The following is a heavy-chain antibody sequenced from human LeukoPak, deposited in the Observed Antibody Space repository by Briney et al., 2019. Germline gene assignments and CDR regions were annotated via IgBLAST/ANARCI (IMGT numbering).Heavy chain of an antibody. CDR1: GFTFDDYA. J-gene: IGHJ4*02. CDR2: ISWNSGSI. CDR3: AKAYQLLSPPNY. V-gene: IGHV3-9*01. Sequence: GGSLRLSCAASGFTFDDYAMHWVRQAPGKGLEWVSGISWNSGSIGYADSVKGRFTISRDNAKNSLYLQMNSLRAEDTALYYCAKAYQLLSPPNYWCQGTLVTVSS. D-gene: IGHD2-2*01.